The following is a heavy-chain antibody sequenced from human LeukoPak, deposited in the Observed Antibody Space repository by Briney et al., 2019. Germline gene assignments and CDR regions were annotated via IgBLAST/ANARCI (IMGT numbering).Heavy chain of an antibody. D-gene: IGHD4-17*01. CDR1: GLTFSSYE. Sequence: PGGSLRLSCAASGLTFSSYEMNWVRQAPGKGLEWVSYISSSGSTIYYADSVKGRFTISRDNAKNSLYLQMNSLRAEDTAVYYCARDYGDYGVWFDYWGQGTLVTVSS. V-gene: IGHV3-48*03. CDR3: ARDYGDYGVWFDY. J-gene: IGHJ4*02. CDR2: ISSSGSTI.